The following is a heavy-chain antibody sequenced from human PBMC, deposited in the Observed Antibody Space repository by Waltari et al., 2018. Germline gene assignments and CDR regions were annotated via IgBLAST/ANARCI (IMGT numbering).Heavy chain of an antibody. Sequence: EVQLVESGGGLVQPGVSLRLSCAASGITVGNTCMTLVRLAPGKGMELISLIYSSGSTYYADSVKGRFTITRDNSKNTLYLQMNSLRSEDTAVYFCARDPPGVAAAGPGRGWGQGTLVTVSS. J-gene: IGHJ4*02. CDR3: ARDPPGVAAAGPGRG. V-gene: IGHV3-66*02. CDR1: GITVGNTC. CDR2: IYSSGST. D-gene: IGHD6-25*01.